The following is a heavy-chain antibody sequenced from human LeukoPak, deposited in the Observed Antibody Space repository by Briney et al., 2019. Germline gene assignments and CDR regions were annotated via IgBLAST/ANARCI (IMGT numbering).Heavy chain of an antibody. V-gene: IGHV5-51*01. Sequence: GESLKISFKGSGYRFTSYWIGWVRPMPGKGLEGMGIIYPGDSDTRYSPSFQGQVTISADKSIITAYLQWSSLKASDTAMYYCARLGVYPLYNWFDPWGQGTLVTVSS. J-gene: IGHJ5*02. CDR2: IYPGDSDT. CDR1: GYRFTSYW. D-gene: IGHD5/OR15-5a*01. CDR3: ARLGVYPLYNWFDP.